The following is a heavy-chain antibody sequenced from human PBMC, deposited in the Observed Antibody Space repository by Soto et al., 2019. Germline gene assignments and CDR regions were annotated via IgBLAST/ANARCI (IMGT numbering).Heavy chain of an antibody. V-gene: IGHV3-53*01. Sequence: GGSLRLSCAASGFTVSSNYMSWVRQAPGKGQEWVSIIYSDGTTSYADSVKGRFTISRDNFKNTLHLQMNSLRAEDTAVYYCAILSNWGQGTLVTVSS. CDR1: GFTVSSNY. CDR2: IYSDGTT. D-gene: IGHD6-6*01. J-gene: IGHJ4*02. CDR3: AILSN.